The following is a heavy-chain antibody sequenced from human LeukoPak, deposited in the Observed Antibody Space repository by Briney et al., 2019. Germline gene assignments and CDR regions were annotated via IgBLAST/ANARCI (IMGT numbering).Heavy chain of an antibody. J-gene: IGHJ3*02. CDR1: GYTFNRNA. CDR2: INTKTGTP. Sequence: ASVKVSCKASGYTFNRNAINWVRQAPGQGLEWMGWINTKTGTPTYAQGFTGRFVFSLDISVTTACLQISNLKAEDTAFYYCARRSPSADAFDIWGQGTMVTVSS. CDR3: ARRSPSADAFDI. V-gene: IGHV7-4-1*02.